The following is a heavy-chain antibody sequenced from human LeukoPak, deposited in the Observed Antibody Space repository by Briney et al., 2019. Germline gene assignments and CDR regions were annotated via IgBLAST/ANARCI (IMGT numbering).Heavy chain of an antibody. D-gene: IGHD3-3*01. V-gene: IGHV1-69*13. Sequence: SVKVSCKASGGTFSSYAISWVRQAPGQGLEWMGGIIPIFGTANYAQKFQGRVTITADESTSTAYMELSSLRSEDTAVYYCARGDSLRDFWSGYYNYYYYGMDVWGQGTTVTVSS. CDR2: IIPIFGTA. CDR3: ARGDSLRDFWSGYYNYYYYGMDV. J-gene: IGHJ6*02. CDR1: GGTFSSYA.